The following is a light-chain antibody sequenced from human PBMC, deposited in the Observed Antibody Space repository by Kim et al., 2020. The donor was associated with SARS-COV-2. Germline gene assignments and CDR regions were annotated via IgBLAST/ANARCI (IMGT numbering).Light chain of an antibody. CDR2: QDT. Sequence: SYELTQPPSVSVSPGQTASITCSGDELGDKYVFWYQQKPGQSPLLVIYQDTKRPSGIPELFSASNSGNTATLTISGTQATDEADYYCQAWDSGTAVVFGGGTQLTVL. V-gene: IGLV3-1*01. CDR3: QAWDSGTAVV. J-gene: IGLJ2*01. CDR1: ELGDKY.